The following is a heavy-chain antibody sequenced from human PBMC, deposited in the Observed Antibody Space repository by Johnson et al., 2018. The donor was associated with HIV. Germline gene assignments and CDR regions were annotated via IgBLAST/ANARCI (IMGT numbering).Heavy chain of an antibody. Sequence: VQLVESGGGLVQPGGSLRLSCAASGFTVSGNYMNWVRQAPGKGLEWVSVIYSDDSTYYADSVQGRFTLSRDNSQNTLYLQMNSLGAEDTAVYYCARDAPNCFHSSGVRDDAFDIWGPGTMVTVSS. CDR3: ARDAPNCFHSSGVRDDAFDI. V-gene: IGHV3-66*01. J-gene: IGHJ3*02. CDR1: GFTVSGNY. D-gene: IGHD3-22*01. CDR2: IYSDDST.